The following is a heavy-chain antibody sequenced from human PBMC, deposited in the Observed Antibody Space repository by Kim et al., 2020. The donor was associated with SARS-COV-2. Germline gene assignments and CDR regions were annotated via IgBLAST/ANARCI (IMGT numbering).Heavy chain of an antibody. CDR3: ARIGVAVPAAIIAFDI. D-gene: IGHD2-2*01. J-gene: IGHJ3*02. CDR1: GGSFSGYY. CDR2: INHSGST. V-gene: IGHV4-34*01. Sequence: SETLSLTCAVYGGSFSGYYWSWIRQPPGKGLEWIGEINHSGSTNYNPSLKSRVTISVDTSKNQFSLKLSSVTAADTAVYYCARIGVAVPAAIIAFDIWGQGTMVTVSS.